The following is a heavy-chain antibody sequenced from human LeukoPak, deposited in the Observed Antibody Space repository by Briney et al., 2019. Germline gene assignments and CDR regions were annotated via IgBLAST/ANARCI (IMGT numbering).Heavy chain of an antibody. CDR2: INLNSGGT. Sequence: GASVKVSCKASGYTFTGDYMHWVRQAPGQGLEWMGWINLNSGGTKYAQKFQGRVTMTRDTSISTAYMELSRLRSDDTAVYYCARDQSGYSGYDAWWFDPWGQGTLVTVSS. CDR1: GYTFTGDY. J-gene: IGHJ5*02. D-gene: IGHD5-12*01. CDR3: ARDQSGYSGYDAWWFDP. V-gene: IGHV1-2*02.